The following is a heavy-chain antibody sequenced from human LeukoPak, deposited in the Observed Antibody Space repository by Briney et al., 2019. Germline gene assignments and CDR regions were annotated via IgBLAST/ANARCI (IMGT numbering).Heavy chain of an antibody. V-gene: IGHV3-30-3*01. CDR3: ARDVGSYAFDY. D-gene: IGHD5-18*01. CDR2: ISYDGSNK. J-gene: IGHJ4*02. CDR1: GFTFSSYA. Sequence: GGSLRLSCAASGFTFSSYAMHWVRQAPGKGLKWVAVISYDGSNKYYADSVEGRFTISRDNSKNTLYLQMNSLRAEDTAVYYCARDVGSYAFDYWGQGTLVTVSS.